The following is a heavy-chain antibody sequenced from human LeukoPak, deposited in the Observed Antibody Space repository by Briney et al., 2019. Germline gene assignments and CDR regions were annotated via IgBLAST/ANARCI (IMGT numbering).Heavy chain of an antibody. D-gene: IGHD6-19*01. V-gene: IGHV4-59*12. CDR1: GGSISSYY. CDR3: ARASSGWSGWFDP. J-gene: IGHJ5*02. CDR2: IYYSGST. Sequence: SETLSLTCTVSGGSISSYYWSWIRQPPGKGLEWIGYIYYSGSTNYNPSLKSRVTISVDTSKNQFSLKLSSVAAADTAVYYCARASSGWSGWFDPWGQGTLVTVSS.